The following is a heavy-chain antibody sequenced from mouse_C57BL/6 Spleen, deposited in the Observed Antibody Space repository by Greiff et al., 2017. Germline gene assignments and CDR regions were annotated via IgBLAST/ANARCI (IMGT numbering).Heavy chain of an antibody. CDR3: SRRDGSSYYAMDD. CDR1: GFTFSDYG. CDR2: ISSDSSTI. Sequence: EVQRVESGGGLVKPGGSLKLSCAASGFTFSDYGMHWVRQAPEKGLEWVAYISSDSSTIYYADTVKGRFTISRDNAKNTLFLQMTSLRSEDTAMYYCSRRDGSSYYAMDDWGQGTSVTVSS. V-gene: IGHV5-17*01. D-gene: IGHD1-1*01. J-gene: IGHJ4*01.